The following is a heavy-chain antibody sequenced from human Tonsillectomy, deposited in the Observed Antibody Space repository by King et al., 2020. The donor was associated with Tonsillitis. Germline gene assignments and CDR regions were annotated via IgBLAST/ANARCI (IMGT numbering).Heavy chain of an antibody. CDR1: GGSISSTTYY. CDR2: IFHSGST. Sequence: QLQESGPGLVKSSGTLSLTCTVSGGSISSTTYYWGWIRQPPGQGLEWIGTIFHSGSTYNNPSLKSRVTFSVDTAKNQFSLRLSSVTAADTAVYFCVAALTAYGYWGQGTLVTVSS. V-gene: IGHV4-39*01. J-gene: IGHJ4*02. CDR3: VAALTAYGY. D-gene: IGHD3-9*01.